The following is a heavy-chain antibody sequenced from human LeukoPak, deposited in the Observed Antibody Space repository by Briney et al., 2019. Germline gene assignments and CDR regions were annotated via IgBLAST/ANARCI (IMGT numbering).Heavy chain of an antibody. Sequence: SETLSLTCAVYGGSFSGYYWSWIRQPPGKGLEWIGEINHSGNTNYNPSLKSRVTISVDTSKNQFSLKLSSVTAADTAVYYCAREPYYDFWSGYYPFDYWGQGTLVTVSS. CDR2: INHSGNT. J-gene: IGHJ4*02. CDR3: AREPYYDFWSGYYPFDY. D-gene: IGHD3-3*01. V-gene: IGHV4-34*01. CDR1: GGSFSGYY.